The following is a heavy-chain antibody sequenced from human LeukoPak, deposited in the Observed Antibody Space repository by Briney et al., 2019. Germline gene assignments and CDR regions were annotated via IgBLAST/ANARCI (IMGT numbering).Heavy chain of an antibody. CDR1: GFTFSSYA. CDR3: AKRDIVVVPAAPDY. Sequence: GGSLRLSCAASGFTFSSYAMSWVRQAPGKGLEWVSAISGSGGRTYYADSVKGRFTISRDNSKNTLYLQMNSLRAEDTAVYYCAKRDIVVVPAAPDYWGQGTLVTVSS. D-gene: IGHD2-2*01. V-gene: IGHV3-23*01. J-gene: IGHJ4*02. CDR2: ISGSGGRT.